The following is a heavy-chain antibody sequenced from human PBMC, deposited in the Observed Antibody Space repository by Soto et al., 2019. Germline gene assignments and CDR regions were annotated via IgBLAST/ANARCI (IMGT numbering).Heavy chain of an antibody. CDR1: GYTFTSYD. CDR3: ARSPPPNTYYDFWSGYYNGFYYYYYMDV. J-gene: IGHJ6*03. V-gene: IGHV1-8*01. D-gene: IGHD3-3*01. Sequence: ASVKVSCKASGYTFTSYDINWVRQATGQGLEWMGWMNPNSGNTGYAQKFQGRVTMTSNTSINTAYMELISLRSEDTAVYYCARSPPPNTYYDFWSGYYNGFYYYYYMDVWGKGTTVTVSS. CDR2: MNPNSGNT.